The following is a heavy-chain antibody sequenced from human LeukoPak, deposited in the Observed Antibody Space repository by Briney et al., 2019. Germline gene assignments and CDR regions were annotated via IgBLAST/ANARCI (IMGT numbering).Heavy chain of an antibody. CDR2: IYSGGST. D-gene: IGHD1-26*01. V-gene: IGHV3-53*01. CDR3: ARGRSLTYFDY. Sequence: PGGSLRLSCAASGFTVSSNYMSWVRQAPGKGLEWVSVIYSGGSTYYADSVKGRFTISRDNSKNTLYLQMNSLRAEDTAVYYCARGRSLTYFDYWGQGTLVTVSS. CDR1: GFTVSSNY. J-gene: IGHJ4*02.